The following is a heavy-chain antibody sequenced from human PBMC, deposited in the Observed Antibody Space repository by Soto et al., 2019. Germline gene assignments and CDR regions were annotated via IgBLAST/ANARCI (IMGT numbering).Heavy chain of an antibody. CDR1: GFTFSTHG. CDR2: LSYDGSKK. V-gene: IGHV3-33*01. J-gene: IGHJ4*02. Sequence: GGSLRLSCAASGFTFSTHGMHLVRQAPGKGLEWVAVLSYDGSKKYYADSVKGRFTISRDSSKNMLYLQMNSLRAEDTAVYYCARDAAHSFDYWGQGTLVTVSS. CDR3: ARDAAHSFDY.